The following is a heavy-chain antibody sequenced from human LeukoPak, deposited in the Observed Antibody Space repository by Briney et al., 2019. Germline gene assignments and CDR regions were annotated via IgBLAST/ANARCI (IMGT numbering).Heavy chain of an antibody. CDR1: GGSISSSNW. D-gene: IGHD4-17*01. CDR2: IYHSGST. CDR3: ARDHDYGDYGNDY. V-gene: IGHV4-4*02. J-gene: IGHJ4*02. Sequence: SETLSLTCAVSGGSISSSNWWSWVRQPPGKGLEWIGEIYHSGSTNYNPSLKSRVIISVDKSKNQFSLKLSSVTAADTAVYYCARDHDYGDYGNDYWGQGTLVTVSS.